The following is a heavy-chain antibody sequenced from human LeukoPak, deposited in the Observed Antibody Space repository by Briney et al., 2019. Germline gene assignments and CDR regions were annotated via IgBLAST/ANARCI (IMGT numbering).Heavy chain of an antibody. J-gene: IGHJ6*02. D-gene: IGHD6-13*01. V-gene: IGHV3-64*01. Sequence: GGSLRLSGAASGFTFSSYAMHWVRQAPGKGLEYVSAISSNGGSTYYANSVKGRFTISRDNSKNTLYLQMGSLRAEDMAVYYCAKSAIAAAGFYYYYYGMDVWGQGTTVTVSS. CDR2: ISSNGGST. CDR1: GFTFSSYA. CDR3: AKSAIAAAGFYYYYYGMDV.